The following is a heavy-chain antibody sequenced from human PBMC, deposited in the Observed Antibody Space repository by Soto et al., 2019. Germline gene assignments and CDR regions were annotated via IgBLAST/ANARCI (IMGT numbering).Heavy chain of an antibody. J-gene: IGHJ3*02. CDR3: ASELRFLEWLSYGSRGRAFDI. CDR1: GGTFSSYA. CDR2: IIPIFGTA. V-gene: IGHV1-69*13. D-gene: IGHD3-3*01. Sequence: ASVKVSCKASGGTFSSYAISWVRQAPGQGLEWMGGIIPIFGTANYAQKFQGRVTITADESTSTAYMELSSLRSEDTAVYYCASELRFLEWLSYGSRGRAFDIWGQGTMVTVSS.